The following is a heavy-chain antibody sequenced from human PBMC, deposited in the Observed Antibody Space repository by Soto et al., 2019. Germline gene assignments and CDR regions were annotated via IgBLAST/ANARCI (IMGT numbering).Heavy chain of an antibody. CDR2: ISWNSGSI. D-gene: IGHD5-12*01. CDR3: AKGGADSGYDYFDY. V-gene: IGHV3-9*01. Sequence: EVQLVESGGGLVQPGRSLRLSCADSGFTFDDYAMHWVRQAPGKGLEWVSGISWNSGSIGYADSVKGRFTISRDNAKNSLYLQMNSLRAEDTALYYCAKGGADSGYDYFDYWGQGTLVTVSS. J-gene: IGHJ4*02. CDR1: GFTFDDYA.